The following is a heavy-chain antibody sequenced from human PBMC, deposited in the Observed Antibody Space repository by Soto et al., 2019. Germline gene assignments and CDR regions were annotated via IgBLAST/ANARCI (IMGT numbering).Heavy chain of an antibody. CDR3: ARAVPTGYDFWSGYYETDAFDI. J-gene: IGHJ3*02. V-gene: IGHV1-18*01. D-gene: IGHD3-3*01. CDR2: ISAYNGNT. Sequence: QVQLVQSGAEVKKPGASVKVSCKASGYTFTSYGISWVRQAPGQGLEWMGWISAYNGNTNYAQKLQGRVTMTTDTSTSTAYMELRSLRSDDTAGYYCARAVPTGYDFWSGYYETDAFDIWGQGTMVTVSS. CDR1: GYTFTSYG.